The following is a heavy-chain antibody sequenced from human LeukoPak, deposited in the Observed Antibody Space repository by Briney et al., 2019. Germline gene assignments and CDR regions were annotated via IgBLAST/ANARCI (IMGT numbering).Heavy chain of an antibody. J-gene: IGHJ4*02. D-gene: IGHD6-13*01. V-gene: IGHV3-30*18. CDR1: GFTFSSYG. Sequence: PGGSLRLSCAASGFTFSSYGMHWVRQAPGKGLEWVAVISYDGGNKYYADSVKGRFTISRDNSKNTLYLQMNSLRAEDTAVYYCAKDYRYSSSWLWGPFDYWGQGTLVTVSS. CDR2: ISYDGGNK. CDR3: AKDYRYSSSWLWGPFDY.